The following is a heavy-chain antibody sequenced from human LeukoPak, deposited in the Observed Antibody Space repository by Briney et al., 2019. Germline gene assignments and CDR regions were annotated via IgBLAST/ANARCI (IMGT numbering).Heavy chain of an antibody. CDR1: GGSISSYY. V-gene: IGHV4-59*01. CDR2: IYYSGST. Sequence: SETLSLTCTVSGGSISSYYWSWIRQPPGKRLEWIGYIYYSGSTNYNPSLKSRVTISVDTSKNQFSLKLSSVTAADTAVYYCAREPYDSGSYFDYWGQGTLVTVSS. J-gene: IGHJ4*02. D-gene: IGHD1-26*01. CDR3: AREPYDSGSYFDY.